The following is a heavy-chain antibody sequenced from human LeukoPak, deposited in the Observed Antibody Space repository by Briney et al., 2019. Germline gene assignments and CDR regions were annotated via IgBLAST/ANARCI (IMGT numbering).Heavy chain of an antibody. CDR2: IYYSGST. J-gene: IGHJ4*02. D-gene: IGHD6-19*01. Sequence: SETLSFTCTISGGSISSYYWSWIRQPPGKGLEWIGYIYYSGSTNYKPSLKSQVTISIDTSKNQFSLNLSSVTAADTAVYYCARGGSSGWLDYWGQGTLVTVSS. CDR1: GGSISSYY. V-gene: IGHV4-59*01. CDR3: ARGGSSGWLDY.